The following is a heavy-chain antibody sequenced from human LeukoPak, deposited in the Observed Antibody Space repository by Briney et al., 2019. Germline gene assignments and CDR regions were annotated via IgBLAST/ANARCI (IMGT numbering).Heavy chain of an antibody. CDR2: ISAYNGNT. D-gene: IGHD6-19*01. J-gene: IGHJ4*02. CDR3: ARSEYNSGWYYLH. V-gene: IGHV1-18*01. CDR1: GYTFTSCG. Sequence: GASVKVSCKTSGYTFTSCGISWVRQAPGQGLEWMGWISAYNGNTKYAQNVQDRVTMTTDTSTSTAYMELTSLRSDDTAVYYCARSEYNSGWYYLHWGQGTLVTVSS.